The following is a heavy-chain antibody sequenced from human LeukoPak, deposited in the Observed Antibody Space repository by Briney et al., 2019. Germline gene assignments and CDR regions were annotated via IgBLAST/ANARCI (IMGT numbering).Heavy chain of an antibody. J-gene: IGHJ4*02. V-gene: IGHV3-20*04. CDR2: INWNGGST. CDR3: AWGYCSGGSCLSLDY. Sequence: GGSLRLSCAASGFTFDDYGMSWVRQAPGKGLEWVSGINWNGGSTGYADSVKGRFTISRDNAKNSLYLQMNSLRAEDTAVYYCAWGYCSGGSCLSLDYWGQGTLVTISS. CDR1: GFTFDDYG. D-gene: IGHD2-15*01.